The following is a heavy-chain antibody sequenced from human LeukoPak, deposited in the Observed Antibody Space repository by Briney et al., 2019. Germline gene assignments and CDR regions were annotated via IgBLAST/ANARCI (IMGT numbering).Heavy chain of an antibody. CDR1: GGSISSGTNY. J-gene: IGHJ3*02. CDR3: AIGFGYSGSYSRSFDI. Sequence: SQTLSLTCSVSGGSISSGTNYWGWLRQPRGRGLEWNGYIYYSGSINYNPSLKSRVTISVDTSKNQFSLKLSSVTAADPAVYYCAIGFGYSGSYSRSFDIWGQGTMVTVSS. D-gene: IGHD1-26*01. CDR2: IYYSGSI. V-gene: IGHV4-61*01.